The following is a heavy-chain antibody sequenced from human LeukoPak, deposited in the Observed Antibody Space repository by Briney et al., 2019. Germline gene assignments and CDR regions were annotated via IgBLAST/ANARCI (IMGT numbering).Heavy chain of an antibody. CDR2: ISYDGSNK. D-gene: IGHD3-3*01. CDR1: GFTFSSYG. V-gene: IGHV3-30*03. CDR3: ARVWGYDFWSGYQNWFDP. J-gene: IGHJ5*02. Sequence: GRSLRLSCAASGFTFSSYGMHWVRQAPGKGLEWVAVISYDGSNKYYADSVKGRFTISRDNSKNTLYLQMNSLRAEDTAVYYCARVWGYDFWSGYQNWFDPWGQGTLVTVSS.